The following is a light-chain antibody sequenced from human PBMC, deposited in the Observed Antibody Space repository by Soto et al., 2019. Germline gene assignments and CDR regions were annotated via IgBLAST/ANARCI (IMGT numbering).Light chain of an antibody. CDR1: QSLLHSNGYNY. CDR3: MQALQTPLT. V-gene: IGKV2-28*01. J-gene: IGKJ5*01. Sequence: IVMAQSPLSLPVTPGEPASISCRSSQSLLHSNGYNYLDWYLQKPRQSPQLLIYLGSYRASGVPDRFSGSGSGTDFTLKISRVEAEDVAVYYCMQALQTPLTFGQGTRLEIK. CDR2: LGS.